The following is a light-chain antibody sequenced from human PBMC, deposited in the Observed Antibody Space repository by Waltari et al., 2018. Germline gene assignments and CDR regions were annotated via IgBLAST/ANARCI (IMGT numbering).Light chain of an antibody. CDR2: KAS. CDR3: QQYNSYSPAWT. CDR1: QSISSW. J-gene: IGKJ1*01. Sequence: DIQMTQSPSTLSASVGDRVTLTCRASQSISSWLAWYQQKPGKAPKRLIYKASSLESGVPSRFSGSGSGTEFTLTISSLQPDDFATYYCQQYNSYSPAWTFGQGTKVEIK. V-gene: IGKV1-5*03.